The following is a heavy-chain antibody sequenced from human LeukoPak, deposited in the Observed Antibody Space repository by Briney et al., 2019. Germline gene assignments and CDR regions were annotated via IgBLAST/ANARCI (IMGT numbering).Heavy chain of an antibody. D-gene: IGHD6-13*01. CDR2: ISGSGGTT. Sequence: GGSLRLSCAASGFSFSSYAINWVRQVPGKGLEWVSAISGSGGTTYYADSVKGRFTISRDNSKNTLYLQMNSLRAEDTAIYYCARDLYSSRTNDAFVIWGQGTMVTVSS. CDR3: ARDLYSSRTNDAFVI. J-gene: IGHJ3*02. CDR1: GFSFSSYA. V-gene: IGHV3-23*01.